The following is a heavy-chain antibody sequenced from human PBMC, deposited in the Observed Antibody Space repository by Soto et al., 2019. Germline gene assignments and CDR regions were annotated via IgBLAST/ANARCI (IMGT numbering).Heavy chain of an antibody. J-gene: IGHJ3*02. V-gene: IGHV4-4*02. D-gene: IGHD3-22*01. Sequence: QVQLQESGPGLVKPSGTLSLTCAVSGGSISSSNWWRWVRQPPGKGLEWIGEIYHSGSTNYNPSLKSRVTISVDKSKNQFSLKLSSVTAADTAVYYCASPYYYDSSGWPDAFDIWGQGTMVTVSS. CDR1: GGSISSSNW. CDR3: ASPYYYDSSGWPDAFDI. CDR2: IYHSGST.